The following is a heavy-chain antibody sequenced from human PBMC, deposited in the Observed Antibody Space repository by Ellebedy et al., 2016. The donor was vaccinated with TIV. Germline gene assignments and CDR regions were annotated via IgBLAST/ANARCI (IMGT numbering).Heavy chain of an antibody. Sequence: SVKVSXKASGGTFSSYAISWVRQAPGQGLEWMGGIIPIFGTANYAQKFQGRVTITADKSTSTAYMELSSLRSEDTAVYYCATSSSRYYYDSSGYYFDYWGQGTLVTVSS. CDR1: GGTFSSYA. CDR3: ATSSSRYYYDSSGYYFDY. J-gene: IGHJ4*02. V-gene: IGHV1-69*06. D-gene: IGHD3-22*01. CDR2: IIPIFGTA.